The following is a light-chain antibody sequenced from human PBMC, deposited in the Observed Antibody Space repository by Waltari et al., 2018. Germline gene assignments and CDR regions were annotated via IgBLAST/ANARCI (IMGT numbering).Light chain of an antibody. J-gene: IGKJ4*01. V-gene: IGKV3-11*01. Sequence: DIVLTLSPAILSLSPGERASLSCRASQSVTNYLAWYQQKPGQAPRLLIYDTSNRATGIPARFSGSAFGTDFTLTISSLEPEDFAVYYCQQRRDWPLTFGGGTKVEIK. CDR1: QSVTNY. CDR2: DTS. CDR3: QQRRDWPLT.